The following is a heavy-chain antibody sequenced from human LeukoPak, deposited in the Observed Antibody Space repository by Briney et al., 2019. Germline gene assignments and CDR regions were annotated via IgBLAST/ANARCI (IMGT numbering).Heavy chain of an antibody. Sequence: ASVKVSCKASGYTFTSYYMHWVRQAPGQGLEWMGIINPSSGSTSYAQKFQGRVTMTRDTSTSTVYMELSSLRSEDTAVYYCARFGFDWLIGYWGQGTLVTVSS. CDR2: INPSSGST. J-gene: IGHJ4*02. CDR3: ARFGFDWLIGY. D-gene: IGHD3-9*01. V-gene: IGHV1-46*01. CDR1: GYTFTSYY.